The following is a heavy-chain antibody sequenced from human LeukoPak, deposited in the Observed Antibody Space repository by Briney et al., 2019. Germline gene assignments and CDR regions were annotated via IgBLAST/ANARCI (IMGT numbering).Heavy chain of an antibody. CDR3: ASDSSSWNNWFDP. D-gene: IGHD6-13*01. V-gene: IGHV3-7*01. CDR1: GFTFSSYW. Sequence: PGGSLRLSCAASGFTFSSYWMSWVRQAPGKGLEWVANIKQDGSEKYYVDSVKGRFTISRDNAKNSLYLQMNSLRAEDTAAYYCASDSSSWNNWFDPWGQGTLVTVSS. J-gene: IGHJ5*02. CDR2: IKQDGSEK.